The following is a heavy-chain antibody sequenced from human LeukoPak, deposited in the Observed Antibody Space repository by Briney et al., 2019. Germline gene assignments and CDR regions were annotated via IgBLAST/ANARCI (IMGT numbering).Heavy chain of an antibody. V-gene: IGHV3-49*03. J-gene: IGHJ4*02. CDR2: IRSEGYGGTT. D-gene: IGHD1-26*01. Sequence: GGSLRLSCAASGFTFSNAWMSWFRQAPGKGLEWVGFIRSEGYGGTTEYAASVKGRFTISRDDSKSIAYLQMNSLKTEDTAVYYCARGGTYTRGYWGQGTLVTVSS. CDR1: GFTFSNAW. CDR3: ARGGTYTRGY.